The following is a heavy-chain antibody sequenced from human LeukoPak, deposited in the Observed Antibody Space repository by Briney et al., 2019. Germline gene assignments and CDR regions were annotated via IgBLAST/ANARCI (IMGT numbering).Heavy chain of an antibody. CDR3: ARVVVVVTPAFTHDWYFDL. J-gene: IGHJ2*01. D-gene: IGHD3-22*01. CDR1: GFTFSSYA. Sequence: GGSLRLSCVASGFTFSSYAMHWVRQAPGKGLEWVALISYDGSNKYYADSVKGRFTISRDNSKNTLYLQMNSLRAEDTAVYYCARVVVVVTPAFTHDWYFDLWGRGTLVTVSS. CDR2: ISYDGSNK. V-gene: IGHV3-30*14.